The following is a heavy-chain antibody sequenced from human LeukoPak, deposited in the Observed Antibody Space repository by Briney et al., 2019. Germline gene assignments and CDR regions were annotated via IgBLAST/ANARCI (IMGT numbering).Heavy chain of an antibody. CDR2: IRSKGNKYAT. J-gene: IGHJ4*02. Sequence: GGSLRLSCATSGFTFSGADMHWVRQVSGKGLEWVGRIRSKGNKYATEYAASVKGRFTISRDDSKNAAYLQMNSLKTEDTAVYYCIHYGSGSYSTDYWGQGTQVTVSS. CDR1: GFTFSGAD. D-gene: IGHD3-10*01. V-gene: IGHV3-73*01. CDR3: IHYGSGSYSTDY.